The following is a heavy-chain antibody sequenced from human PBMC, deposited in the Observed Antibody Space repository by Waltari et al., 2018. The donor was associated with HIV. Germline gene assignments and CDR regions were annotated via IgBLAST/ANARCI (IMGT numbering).Heavy chain of an antibody. CDR2: VSHSGST. CDR1: DGSLSGYY. J-gene: IGHJ5*02. Sequence: QVQLQQWGTGLLKSSETLSLTCAVYDGSLSGYYWAWLRQPPGKGLEWIGEVSHSGSTKYNPSLKTRVTLSVDTSRNQFSLTMRLLTAADTAVYFCARYSGRSTKDWFDPWGQGTLVSVSS. D-gene: IGHD1-26*01. CDR3: ARYSGRSTKDWFDP. V-gene: IGHV4-34*02.